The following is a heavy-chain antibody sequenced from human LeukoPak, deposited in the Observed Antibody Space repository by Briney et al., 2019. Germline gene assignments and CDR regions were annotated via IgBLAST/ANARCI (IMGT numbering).Heavy chain of an antibody. CDR3: ARVQYSGSWYYHYYYGMDV. CDR2: ISAYNGNT. CDR1: GYTFTSYG. Sequence: ASVKVSSKASGYTFTSYGISWVRQAPGQGLEWMGWISAYNGNTNYAQKLQGRVTMTTDTSTSTAYMELRSLRSDDTAVYYCARVQYSGSWYYHYYYGMDVWGQGTTVTVSS. D-gene: IGHD6-13*01. J-gene: IGHJ6*02. V-gene: IGHV1-18*01.